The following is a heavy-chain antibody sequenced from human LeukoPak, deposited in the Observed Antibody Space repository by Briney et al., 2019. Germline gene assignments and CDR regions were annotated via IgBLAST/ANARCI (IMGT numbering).Heavy chain of an antibody. Sequence: TLCLTCAASGCTISSYGMHWVRQAPGKGLEWVAVISYDGSNNYYAESVTGRFTTSRDNSKNTLYLQMDSPRAEDTALYYCAKSSGYESAVDPFDIWGQGTMVTVSS. V-gene: IGHV3-30*18. D-gene: IGHD5-12*01. CDR3: AKSSGYESAVDPFDI. CDR2: ISYDGSNN. CDR1: GCTISSYG. J-gene: IGHJ3*02.